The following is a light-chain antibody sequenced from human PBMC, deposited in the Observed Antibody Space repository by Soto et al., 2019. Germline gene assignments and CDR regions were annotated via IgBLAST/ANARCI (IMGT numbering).Light chain of an antibody. Sequence: DIVMTQSPLSSPVTLGQPASISCRSSESLVHSDGNTYLSWLHQRPGQPPRLLIYKISNGLPGVPERISGSGAGTDFTLKISRVEAEDVGIYYCMQAPKFSWTFGQGTKVEV. J-gene: IGKJ1*01. CDR2: KIS. CDR3: MQAPKFSWT. V-gene: IGKV2-24*01. CDR1: ESLVHSDGNTY.